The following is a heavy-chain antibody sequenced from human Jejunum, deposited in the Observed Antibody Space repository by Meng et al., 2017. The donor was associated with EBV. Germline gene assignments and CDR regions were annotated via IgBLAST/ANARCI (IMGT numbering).Heavy chain of an antibody. V-gene: IGHV4-59*01. J-gene: IGHJ4*02. CDR1: GASISDYN. D-gene: IGHD3-10*01. CDR2: VFNRGSS. CDR3: ARDRGTAREFDI. Sequence: QVQLQKSRPGLVKPSETLSLTCTVSGASISDYNWSWIRQSPGKGLEWIGFVFNRGSSNYNPSLRSRVAMSLDTSRNKFSLKLNSVTAADTAVYYCARDRGTAREFDIWGQGTLVTVSS.